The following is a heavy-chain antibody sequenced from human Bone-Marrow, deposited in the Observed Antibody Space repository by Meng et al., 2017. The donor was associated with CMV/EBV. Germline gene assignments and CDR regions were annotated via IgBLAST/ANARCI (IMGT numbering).Heavy chain of an antibody. Sequence: GESLKISCAASGFTFSSYSMNWVRQAPGKGLEWVSYISSSSTIYYADSVKGRFTISRDNAKNSLYLQMNSLRAEDTAVYYCARDIIAKVLRYFDWPTPFDYWGQGTLVTVSS. D-gene: IGHD3-9*01. J-gene: IGHJ4*02. CDR1: GFTFSSYS. V-gene: IGHV3-48*04. CDR3: ARDIIAKVLRYFDWPTPFDY. CDR2: ISSSSTI.